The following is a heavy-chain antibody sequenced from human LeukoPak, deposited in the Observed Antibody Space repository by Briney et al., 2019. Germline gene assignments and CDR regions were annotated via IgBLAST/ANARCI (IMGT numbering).Heavy chain of an antibody. Sequence: GGSLRLSCAASGFTFSSYSMNWVRQAPGKVLEWVSSISSSSSYIYYADSVKGRFTISRDNAKNSLYLQMNSLRAEDTAVYYCARGSYAYRTSRCYSYNDYWGQGTLVTVSS. CDR2: ISSSSSYI. CDR1: GFTFSSYS. CDR3: ARGSYAYRTSRCYSYNDY. D-gene: IGHD2-15*01. V-gene: IGHV3-21*01. J-gene: IGHJ4*02.